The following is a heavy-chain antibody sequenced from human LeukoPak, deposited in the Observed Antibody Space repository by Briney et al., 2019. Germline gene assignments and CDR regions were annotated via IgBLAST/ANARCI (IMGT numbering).Heavy chain of an antibody. D-gene: IGHD3-22*01. Sequence: GGSLRLSCAASGFTFSIYEMNWVRQAPGKGLEWVSYISSSRSNTMYYAESVKGRFTISRDDAKNSLYLQMNSLKAEDTAVYYCARDKAYYYDSSGYYYPLDYYYGMDVWGQGTTVTVSS. J-gene: IGHJ6*02. CDR3: ARDKAYYYDSSGYYYPLDYYYGMDV. CDR1: GFTFSIYE. CDR2: ISSSRSNTM. V-gene: IGHV3-48*03.